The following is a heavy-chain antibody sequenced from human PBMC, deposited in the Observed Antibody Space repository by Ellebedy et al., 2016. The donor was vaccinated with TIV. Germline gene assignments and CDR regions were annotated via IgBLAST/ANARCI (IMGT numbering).Heavy chain of an antibody. CDR1: GGSISSYY. CDR3: ARGRIIEGVPPPFDY. Sequence: SETLSLXXTVSGGSISSYYWSWIRQPPGKGLEWIGYIYYSGSTYYNPSLKSRVTISVDTSKNQFSLKLSSVTAADTAVYYCARGRIIEGVPPPFDYWGQGTLVTVSS. CDR2: IYYSGST. J-gene: IGHJ4*02. V-gene: IGHV4-59*12. D-gene: IGHD2-15*01.